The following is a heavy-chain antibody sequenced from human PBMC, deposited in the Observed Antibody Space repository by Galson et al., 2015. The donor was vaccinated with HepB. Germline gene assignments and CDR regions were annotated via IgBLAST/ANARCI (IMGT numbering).Heavy chain of an antibody. J-gene: IGHJ4*02. CDR3: AREDRIAVAGEGGMNYFDY. CDR1: GYTFTSYY. CDR2: INPSGGST. D-gene: IGHD6-19*01. V-gene: IGHV1-46*03. Sequence: SVKVSCKASGYTFTSYYMHWVRQAPGQGLEWMGIINPSGGSTSYAQKFQGRVTMTRDTSTSTVYMELSSLRSEDTAVYYCAREDRIAVAGEGGMNYFDYWGQGTLVTVSS.